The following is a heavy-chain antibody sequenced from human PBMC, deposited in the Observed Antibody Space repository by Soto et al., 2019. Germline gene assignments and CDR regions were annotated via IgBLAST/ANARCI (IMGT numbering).Heavy chain of an antibody. V-gene: IGHV3-30*18. CDR1: GFTFSNYG. J-gene: IGHJ4*02. Sequence: QEQLVESGGGVVQPGRSLRLSCAASGFTFSNYGMHWVRQAPGKGLEWVAVISYDGSNKYYADSVKGRFTISRDNSKNTLYLQMNSLRAEDTAFYYCAKDFYGSWGQGTLVTVSS. CDR2: ISYDGSNK. CDR3: AKDFYGS. D-gene: IGHD4-17*01.